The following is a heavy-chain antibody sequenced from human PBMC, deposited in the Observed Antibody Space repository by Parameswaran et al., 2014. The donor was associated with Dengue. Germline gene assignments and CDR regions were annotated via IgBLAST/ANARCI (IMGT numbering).Heavy chain of an antibody. CDR3: ARGFGHQVLSGHDWFDP. CDR2: INTDNDNT. Sequence: WVRQAPGQGLEWMGWINTDNDNTNYAQKLQGRVTMTTDTSTSTAYMELRSLRSDDTAVYYCARGFGHQVLSGHDWFDPWGQGTLVTVSS. V-gene: IGHV1-18*01. D-gene: IGHD2-2*01. J-gene: IGHJ5*02.